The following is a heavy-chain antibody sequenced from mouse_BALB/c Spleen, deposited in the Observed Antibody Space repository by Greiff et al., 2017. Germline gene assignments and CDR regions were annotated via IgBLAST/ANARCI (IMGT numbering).Heavy chain of an antibody. CDR3: ARYGSFDY. V-gene: IGHV1-7*01. CDR2: INPSTGYT. J-gene: IGHJ2*01. Sequence: VQLQQSGAELAKPGASVKMSCKASGYTFTSYWMHWVKQRPGQGLEWIGYINPSTGYTEYNQKFKDKATLTADKSSSTAYMQLSSLTSEDSAVYYCARYGSFDYWGQGTTLTVSS. CDR1: GYTFTSYW. D-gene: IGHD1-1*01.